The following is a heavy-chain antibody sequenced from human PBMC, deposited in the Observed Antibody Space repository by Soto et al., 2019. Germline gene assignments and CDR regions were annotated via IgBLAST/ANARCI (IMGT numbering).Heavy chain of an antibody. CDR1: GFTFSSYG. J-gene: IGHJ3*02. Sequence: QVQLVESGGGVVQPGRSLRLSCAASGFTFSSYGMHWVRQPPGKGLDWVAVISYDGSNKYYAHSVKDRFTISRDNSKNTLYLQMNSLRAEDTAVYYCAKDFNDAFDIWGQGTMVTVSS. V-gene: IGHV3-30*18. CDR2: ISYDGSNK. CDR3: AKDFNDAFDI.